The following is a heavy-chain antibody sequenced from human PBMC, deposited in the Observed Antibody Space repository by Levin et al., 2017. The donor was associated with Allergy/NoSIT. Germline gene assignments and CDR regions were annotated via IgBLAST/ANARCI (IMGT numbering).Heavy chain of an antibody. Sequence: GGSLRLSCAASGFTVSSNYMSWVRQAPGKGLEWVSVIYSGGSTYYADSVKGRFTISRDNSENTLYLQMNSLRAEATAVYYCARALDYVGGSLAGWGQGTLVTVSS. CDR1: GFTVSSNY. D-gene: IGHD3-16*01. CDR3: ARALDYVGGSLAG. J-gene: IGHJ4*02. CDR2: IYSGGST. V-gene: IGHV3-53*01.